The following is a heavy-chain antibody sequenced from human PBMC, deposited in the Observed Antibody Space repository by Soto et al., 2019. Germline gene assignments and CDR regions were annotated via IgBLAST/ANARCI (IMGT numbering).Heavy chain of an antibody. CDR3: AREGYAQQLVRPDVDV. CDR1: GGTFSNYA. CDR2: IIPIFGTA. V-gene: IGHV1-69*01. D-gene: IGHD6-13*01. J-gene: IGHJ6*02. Sequence: QVQLVQSGAEVKKPGSSVKVSCKASGGTFSNYAISWVRQATGQGLEWMGGIIPIFGTANYAQKFQGRVTITADESTSTAYMELSSLRSEDTAVYYCAREGYAQQLVRPDVDVWGQGTTVTVSS.